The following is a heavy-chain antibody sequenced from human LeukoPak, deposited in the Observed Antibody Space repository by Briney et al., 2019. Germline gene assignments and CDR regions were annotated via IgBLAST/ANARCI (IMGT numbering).Heavy chain of an antibody. CDR1: GGSISSYY. CDR2: IYYSGST. CDR3: VRSFSSSAEFDY. D-gene: IGHD6-6*01. V-gene: IGHV4-59*01. Sequence: SETLSLTCTVSGGSISSYYWSWIRQPPGKGLEWIGYIYYSGSTNYNPSLKSRVTISVDTSKNQFSLKLSSVTAADTAVYYCVRSFSSSAEFDYWGQGTLVTVSS. J-gene: IGHJ4*02.